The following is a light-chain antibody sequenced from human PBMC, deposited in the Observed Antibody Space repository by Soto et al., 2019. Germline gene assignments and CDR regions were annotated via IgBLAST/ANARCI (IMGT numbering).Light chain of an antibody. J-gene: IGKJ3*01. V-gene: IGKV1-33*01. Sequence: DIRMTQSQSSLSASVGDRVTITCQASQDISTYLNWYQHKSGKAPKLLIYDTSNLQTGDPSRFRGSGSETDFTFKISSLQHEDIVTYYCQQYDNLFTFGPGTKVDIK. CDR2: DTS. CDR1: QDISTY. CDR3: QQYDNLFT.